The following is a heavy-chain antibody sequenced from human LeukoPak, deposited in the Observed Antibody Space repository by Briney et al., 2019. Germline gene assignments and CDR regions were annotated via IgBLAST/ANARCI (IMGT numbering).Heavy chain of an antibody. J-gene: IGHJ4*02. CDR1: GYTFTGYY. V-gene: IGHV1-8*03. D-gene: IGHD3-22*01. CDR3: ARGRRRYYDSSGSYIDY. Sequence: ASVKVSCKASGYTFTGYYMHWVRQATGQGLEWMGWMNPNSGNTGYAQKFQGRVTITRNTSISTAYMELSSLRSEDTAVYYCARGRRRYYDSSGSYIDYWGQGTLVTVSS. CDR2: MNPNSGNT.